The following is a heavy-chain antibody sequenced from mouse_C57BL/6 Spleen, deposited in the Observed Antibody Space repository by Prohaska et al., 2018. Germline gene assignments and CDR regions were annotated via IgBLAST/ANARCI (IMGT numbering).Heavy chain of an antibody. CDR2: IHSNSGRT. J-gene: IGHJ2*01. D-gene: IGHD3-3*01. Sequence: QVQLQQPGAELVKPGASVKLSCKASGYTFTSYWMHWVKQRPGQGLEWFGMIHSNSGRTNNNEKFKGKATLTEDKSSRSVKMQHSSLTSEDAAVYNSAIGEDVWPFDHGVQGTTLTVSS. CDR3: AIGEDVWPFDH. CDR1: GYTFTSYW. V-gene: IGHV1-64*01.